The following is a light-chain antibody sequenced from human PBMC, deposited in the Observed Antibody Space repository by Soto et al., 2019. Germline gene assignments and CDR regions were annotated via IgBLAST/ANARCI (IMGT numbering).Light chain of an antibody. V-gene: IGLV2-8*01. J-gene: IGLJ1*01. CDR3: SSYAGINNLGV. CDR2: EVN. Sequence: QSALTQPPSASGSPGQSVTISCTGTSSDVGGYKYVSWYQQHPGKAPKLMIFEVNQRPSGVPDRFSVSKSGNTASLTGSGLQAEDEADYYCSSYAGINNLGVFGTGTKLTVL. CDR1: SSDVGGYKY.